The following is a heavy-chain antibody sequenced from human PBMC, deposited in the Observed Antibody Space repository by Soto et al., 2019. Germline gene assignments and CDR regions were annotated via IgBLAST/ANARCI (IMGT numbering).Heavy chain of an antibody. D-gene: IGHD3-3*01. Sequence: SETLSLTSTVSGGSISSYYWSWIRQPPGKGLEWIGYIYYSGSTNYNPSLKSRVTISVDTSKNQFSLKLSSVTAADTAVYYCARGGKGYDFWTAPYDAFDIWGQGTMVTVSS. CDR3: ARGGKGYDFWTAPYDAFDI. J-gene: IGHJ3*02. CDR1: GGSISSYY. V-gene: IGHV4-59*01. CDR2: IYYSGST.